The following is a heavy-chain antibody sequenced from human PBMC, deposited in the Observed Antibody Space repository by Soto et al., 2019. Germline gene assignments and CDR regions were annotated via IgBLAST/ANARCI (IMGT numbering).Heavy chain of an antibody. CDR3: ARHFESNCLAY. CDR2: IYYSGST. V-gene: IGHV4-39*01. J-gene: IGHJ4*02. Sequence: SETLSLTCTVSGGSISSSSYYWGWIRQPPGKGLEWIGSIYYSGSTYYNPSLKSRVTISVDTSKNQFSLKLSSVTAADTAVYYCARHFESNCLAYWGQGTLVIVSS. D-gene: IGHD3-9*01. CDR1: GGSISSSSYY.